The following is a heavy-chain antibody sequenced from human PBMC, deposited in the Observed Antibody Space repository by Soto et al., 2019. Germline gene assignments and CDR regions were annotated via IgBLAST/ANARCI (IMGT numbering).Heavy chain of an antibody. D-gene: IGHD3-10*01. CDR2: IIPIFGTA. CDR3: ARDLDYYGSGSIDY. V-gene: IGHV1-69*13. J-gene: IGHJ4*02. CDR1: GGTFSSYA. Sequence: SVKVSCKASGGTFSSYAISWVRQAPGQGLEWMGGIIPIFGTANYAQKFQGRVTITADESTSTAYMELSSLRSEDTAVYYCARDLDYYGSGSIDYWGQGTLVTVS.